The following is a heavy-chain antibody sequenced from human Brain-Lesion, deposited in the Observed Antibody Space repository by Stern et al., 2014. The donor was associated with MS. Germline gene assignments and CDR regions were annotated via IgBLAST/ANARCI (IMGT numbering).Heavy chain of an antibody. CDR1: GGSISSGGYY. CDR3: ARGRVVPGFQYYATDV. D-gene: IGHD2-2*01. Sequence: VQLVESGPGLVKPSQTLSLSCTVSGGSISSGGYYWSWIRQPAGKGLEWIGRIFNRASTSYTPPLKSRVPISIDTSKTQFSLRLNSMTAADTAVYYCARGRVVPGFQYYATDVWGQGTTVIVSS. J-gene: IGHJ6*02. V-gene: IGHV4-61*02. CDR2: IFNRAST.